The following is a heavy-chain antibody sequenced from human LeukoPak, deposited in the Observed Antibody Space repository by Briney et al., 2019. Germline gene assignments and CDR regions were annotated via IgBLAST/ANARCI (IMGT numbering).Heavy chain of an antibody. Sequence: GRSLRLSCAASGFTFSSYGMHWVRQAPGKGLEWVAVISYDGSNKYYADSVKGRFTISRDNSKNTLYLQMNSLRVEDTAVYYCAKDRGHWGQGTLVTVSS. J-gene: IGHJ4*02. CDR2: ISYDGSNK. CDR1: GFTFSSYG. CDR3: AKDRGH. V-gene: IGHV3-30*18.